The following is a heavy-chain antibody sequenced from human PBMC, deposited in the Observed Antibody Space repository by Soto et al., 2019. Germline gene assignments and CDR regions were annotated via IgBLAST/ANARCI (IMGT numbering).Heavy chain of an antibody. D-gene: IGHD6-6*01. CDR2: IDPSDSYT. V-gene: IGHV5-10-1*01. CDR1: GYSFTSYW. Sequence: PGESLKISCKGSGYSFTSYWISWVRQMPGKGLEWMGRIDPSDSYTNYSPSFQGHVTISADKSISTAYLQWSSLKASDTAMYYCPSTNGRSPDPTPDAFDIWGQGTMVTVSS. CDR3: PSTNGRSPDPTPDAFDI. J-gene: IGHJ3*02.